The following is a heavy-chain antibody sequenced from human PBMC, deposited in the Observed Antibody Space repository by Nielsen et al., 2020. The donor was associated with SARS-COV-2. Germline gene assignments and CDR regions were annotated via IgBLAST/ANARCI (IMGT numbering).Heavy chain of an antibody. Sequence: GESLKISCAASGFTFSSYGMHWVRQAPGKGLELVALISYDGSQNYYADSVKGRFTISRDNSKSTLYQQMNSLRAQDTAVYYCAKGYSSGDNWGQGTLVAVSS. D-gene: IGHD6-19*01. CDR2: ISYDGSQN. CDR3: AKGYSSGDN. CDR1: GFTFSSYG. J-gene: IGHJ4*02. V-gene: IGHV3-30*18.